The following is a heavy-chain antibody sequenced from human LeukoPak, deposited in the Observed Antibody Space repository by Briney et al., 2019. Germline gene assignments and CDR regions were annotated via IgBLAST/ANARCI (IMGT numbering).Heavy chain of an antibody. Sequence: GGSLRLSCAASGFTFSSYGMHWVRQAPGKGLEWVAVISYDGSNKYYADSVKGRFTISRDNSKNTLYLQMNSLRAEDTAVYYCAMSLVGYWGQGTLVTVSS. CDR2: ISYDGSNK. J-gene: IGHJ4*02. CDR1: GFTFSSYG. CDR3: AMSLVGY. V-gene: IGHV3-30*03. D-gene: IGHD2-8*02.